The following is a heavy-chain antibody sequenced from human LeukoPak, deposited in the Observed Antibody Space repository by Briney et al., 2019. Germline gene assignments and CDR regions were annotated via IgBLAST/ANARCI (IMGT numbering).Heavy chain of an antibody. D-gene: IGHD6-19*01. J-gene: IGHJ4*02. Sequence: PGGSLRLSCAASGFTFSSYSMNWVRQAPGKGLEWVSAISSSSSYIYYADSVKARFTISGDNAKNSLYLQMNSLRAEDTGVYYCASDGYSSGWYEGYWGQGTLVTVSS. CDR1: GFTFSSYS. CDR3: ASDGYSSGWYEGY. V-gene: IGHV3-21*01. CDR2: ISSSSSYI.